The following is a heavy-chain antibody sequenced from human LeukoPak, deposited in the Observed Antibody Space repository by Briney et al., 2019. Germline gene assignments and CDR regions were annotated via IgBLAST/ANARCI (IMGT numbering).Heavy chain of an antibody. J-gene: IGHJ6*02. CDR3: ARVHDTAMWPYYYYGMDV. D-gene: IGHD5-18*01. CDR2: IKTNTGNP. V-gene: IGHV7-4-1*02. Sequence: ASVKVSCKASGYTFTSYAMNWVRQAPGQGLEWMGWIKTNTGNPTYAQGFTGRFVFSLDTSVSTAYLQISSLKAEDTAVYYCARVHDTAMWPYYYYGMDVWGQGTTVTVSS. CDR1: GYTFTSYA.